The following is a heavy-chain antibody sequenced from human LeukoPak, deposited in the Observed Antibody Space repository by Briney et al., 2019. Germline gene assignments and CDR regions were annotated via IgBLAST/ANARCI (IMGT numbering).Heavy chain of an antibody. CDR1: GFTFSSYA. D-gene: IGHD1-26*01. J-gene: IGHJ6*01. CDR2: ISGSGGTT. CDR3: AKMKGHPLPKYYMDV. V-gene: IGHV3-23*01. Sequence: GGSLRLSCAASGFTFSSYAMNWVRQAPGKGLEWVSAISGSGGTTYYADSVKGRFTISRDNSKNTLYLQMNSLRAEDTAVYYCAKMKGHPLPKYYMDVWGQGTTVTVSS.